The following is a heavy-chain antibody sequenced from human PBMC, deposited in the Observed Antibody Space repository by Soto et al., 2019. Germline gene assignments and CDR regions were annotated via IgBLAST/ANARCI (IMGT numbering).Heavy chain of an antibody. Sequence: PETLSLTCAVYGGSFSGYYWSWIRHPPGKGLEWIGEINHSGSTNYNPSLKSRVTISVDTSKNQFSLKLSSVTAADTAVYYCARGGVTNARPQVYFSYRGQRSLVTVSS. J-gene: IGHJ4*02. CDR2: INHSGST. CDR3: ARGGVTNARPQVYFSY. CDR1: GGSFSGYY. V-gene: IGHV4-34*01. D-gene: IGHD2-21*02.